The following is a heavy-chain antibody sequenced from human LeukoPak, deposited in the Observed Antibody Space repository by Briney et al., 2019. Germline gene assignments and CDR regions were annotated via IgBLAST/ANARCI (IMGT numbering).Heavy chain of an antibody. V-gene: IGHV3-33*06. CDR1: GFTFSSYG. J-gene: IGHJ4*02. D-gene: IGHD1-26*01. CDR3: AKTGGSYAFDY. CDR2: IWYDGSNK. Sequence: GGSLRLSCAASGFTFSSYGMHWVRQAPGKGLEWVAVIWYDGSNKYYADSVKGRFTISRDNSKNTLYLQMNSLRAEGTAVYYCAKTGGSYAFDYWGQGTLVTVSS.